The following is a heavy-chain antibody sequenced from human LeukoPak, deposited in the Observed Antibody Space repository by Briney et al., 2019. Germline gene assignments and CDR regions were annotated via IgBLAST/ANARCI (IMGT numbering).Heavy chain of an antibody. CDR1: GFTFSTYW. Sequence: GGSLRLSCAASGFTFSTYWMHWVRQAPGKGLVWISRINRDGSGITYADSVKGRFTISRDNAKSILCLQMNSLRAEDTAVYHCANTGYNYEFDYWGQGTLVTVSS. J-gene: IGHJ4*02. V-gene: IGHV3-74*01. CDR2: INRDGSGI. CDR3: ANTGYNYEFDY. D-gene: IGHD5-18*01.